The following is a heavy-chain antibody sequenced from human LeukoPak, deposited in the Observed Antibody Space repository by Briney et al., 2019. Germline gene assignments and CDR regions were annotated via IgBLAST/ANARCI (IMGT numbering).Heavy chain of an antibody. Sequence: SETLSLTCTVSGGSISSGSYYWSWIRQPAGKGLEWIGRIYTSGSTNYNPSLKSRVTISVDTSKNQFSLKLSSVTAADTAVYYCAREGSGYYSDYWGQGTLVTVSS. CDR2: IYTSGST. CDR1: GGSISSGSYY. CDR3: AREGSGYYSDY. V-gene: IGHV4-61*02. J-gene: IGHJ4*02. D-gene: IGHD3-22*01.